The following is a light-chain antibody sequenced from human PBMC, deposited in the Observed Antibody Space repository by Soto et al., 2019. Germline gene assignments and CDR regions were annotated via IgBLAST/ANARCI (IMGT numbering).Light chain of an antibody. CDR1: NSDVGGYNY. Sequence: QSVLTQPPSASGSPGQSVTISCTGTNSDVGGYNYVSWYQQHPGEAPKLMIYEVSKRPSGVPDRFSGSKSGNTASLTVSGLQAEDEADFYCSSYAGGNNYVFGTGTKLTVL. CDR3: SSYAGGNNYV. V-gene: IGLV2-8*01. CDR2: EVS. J-gene: IGLJ1*01.